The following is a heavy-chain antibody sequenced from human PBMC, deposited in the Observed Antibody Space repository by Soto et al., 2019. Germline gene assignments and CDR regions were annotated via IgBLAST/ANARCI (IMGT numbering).Heavy chain of an antibody. D-gene: IGHD2-2*02. V-gene: IGHV3-74*01. CDR1: GITFSSHW. CDR2: INTDGGIT. Sequence: EVQLVESGGDLVQPGGSLRLSCAASGITFSSHWMHWVRRVPGKGLVWVSHINTDGGITGYADSVKGRFTISRDNAKNMLYLQMNGLRVEDTSVYYCTREAGHCNRTSCYRRAFDSWGQGTMLTVSS. J-gene: IGHJ3*02. CDR3: TREAGHCNRTSCYRRAFDS.